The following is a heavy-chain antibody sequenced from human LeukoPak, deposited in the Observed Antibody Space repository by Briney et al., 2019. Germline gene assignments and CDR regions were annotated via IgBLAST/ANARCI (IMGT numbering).Heavy chain of an antibody. Sequence: GASVKVSCKASGYTFTGYYMHWVRQAPGQGLEWMGWINPNSGGTNYAQKFQGRVTMTRDTSISTAYMELSRLRSDDTAVYYCATISSSYAHYYYGMDVWGQGTTVTVSS. V-gene: IGHV1-2*02. CDR3: ATISSSYAHYYYGMDV. D-gene: IGHD6-13*01. CDR2: INPNSGGT. J-gene: IGHJ6*02. CDR1: GYTFTGYY.